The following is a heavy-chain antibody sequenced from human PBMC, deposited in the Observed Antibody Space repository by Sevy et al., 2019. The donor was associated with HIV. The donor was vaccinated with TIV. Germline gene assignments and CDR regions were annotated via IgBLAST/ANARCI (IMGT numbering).Heavy chain of an antibody. Sequence: GGSLRLSCAASGFTFSSYSMNWVRQAPGKGLEWVSYISSSSSTIYYADSVKGRFTISRDNAKNSPYLQMNSLRDEDTAVYYCARDGDSSGYYGMDVWGQGTTVTVSS. D-gene: IGHD3-22*01. J-gene: IGHJ6*02. V-gene: IGHV3-48*02. CDR2: ISSSSSTI. CDR1: GFTFSSYS. CDR3: ARDGDSSGYYGMDV.